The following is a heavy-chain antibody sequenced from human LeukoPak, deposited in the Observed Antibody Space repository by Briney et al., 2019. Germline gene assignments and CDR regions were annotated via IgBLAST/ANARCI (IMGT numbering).Heavy chain of an antibody. J-gene: IGHJ4*02. CDR1: GFTFSGYV. CDR2: ISGSGGST. CDR3: AKDAYYYDSSGYYGY. Sequence: GASLRLSCAASGFTFSGYVMSWVRQVPGKGLEWVSGISGSGGSTYYTDSVKGRFTISRDNSKNTLYLQMNSLRAEDTAVYYCAKDAYYYDSSGYYGYWGQGTLVTVSS. V-gene: IGHV3-23*01. D-gene: IGHD3-22*01.